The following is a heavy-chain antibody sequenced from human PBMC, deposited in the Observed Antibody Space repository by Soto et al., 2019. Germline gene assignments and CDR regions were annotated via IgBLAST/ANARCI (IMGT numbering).Heavy chain of an antibody. J-gene: IGHJ6*02. CDR2: IIPIFGTA. CDR1: GGTFSSYA. Sequence: QVQLVQSGAEVKKPGSSVKVSCKASGGTFSSYAISWVRQAPGQGLEWMGGIIPIFGTANYAQKFQGRVTITADESTSTAYMELSSLRSEDTAVYYCARVRQDGNSPSYYYYYGMDVWGQGTTVTVSS. V-gene: IGHV1-69*01. D-gene: IGHD4-4*01. CDR3: ARVRQDGNSPSYYYYYGMDV.